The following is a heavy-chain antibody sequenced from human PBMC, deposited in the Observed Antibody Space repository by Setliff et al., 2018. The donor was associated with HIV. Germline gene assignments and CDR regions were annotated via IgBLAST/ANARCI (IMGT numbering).Heavy chain of an antibody. Sequence: ASVKVSCKASGYTFTRYGVSWVRQAPGQGLEWMGRISPNSGGTQFAQKFQGRVALTRDTSISTAYMELSGLRSDDTAVYYCAKGQGPVDYWGQGTLVTVSS. CDR2: ISPNSGGT. J-gene: IGHJ4*02. CDR1: GYTFTRYG. V-gene: IGHV1-2*06. CDR3: AKGQGPVDY.